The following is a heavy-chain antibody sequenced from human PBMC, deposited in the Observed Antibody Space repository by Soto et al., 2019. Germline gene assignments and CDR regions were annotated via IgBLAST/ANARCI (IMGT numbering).Heavy chain of an antibody. CDR2: VWHDGSKE. Sequence: QVQLVESGGGVVQPGRSLRLSCAASGFTFSGHGMHWVRQAPGKGLEGVAVVWHDGSKEYYADSVKGRFTISRDNSKNTLYLQMNSLRAEDTAVYSCARGRGGDYGGNSGYYDYWGQGTLVTVSS. V-gene: IGHV3-33*01. CDR1: GFTFSGHG. CDR3: ARGRGGDYGGNSGYYDY. J-gene: IGHJ4*02. D-gene: IGHD4-17*01.